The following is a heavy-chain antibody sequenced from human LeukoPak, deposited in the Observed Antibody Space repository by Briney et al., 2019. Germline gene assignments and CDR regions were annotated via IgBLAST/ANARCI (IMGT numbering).Heavy chain of an antibody. CDR2: INPNSGGT. CDR1: GYTFTGYY. V-gene: IGHV1-2*02. D-gene: IGHD3-10*01. CDR3: ARDYVYGSGRLEVDY. J-gene: IGHJ4*02. Sequence: ASVKVSCKASGYTFTGYYMHWVRQAPGQGLEWMGWINPNSGGTNYAQEFQGRVTMTKDTSISTAYMELSRLRSDDTAVYYCARDYVYGSGRLEVDYWGQGTLVTVSS.